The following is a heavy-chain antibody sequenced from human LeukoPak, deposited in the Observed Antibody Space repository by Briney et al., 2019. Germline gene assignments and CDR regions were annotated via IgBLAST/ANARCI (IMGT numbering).Heavy chain of an antibody. J-gene: IGHJ5*02. V-gene: IGHV3-30-3*01. Sequence: PGRSLRLSCAASGFTFSSYAMHWVRQAPGKGLEWVAVISYDGSNKYYADSVKGRFTISRDNSKNTLYLQMNSLRAEDTAIYYCVRDFWHLWGQGTLVTVSS. CDR2: ISYDGSNK. CDR1: GFTFSSYA. CDR3: VRDFWHL. D-gene: IGHD2/OR15-2a*01.